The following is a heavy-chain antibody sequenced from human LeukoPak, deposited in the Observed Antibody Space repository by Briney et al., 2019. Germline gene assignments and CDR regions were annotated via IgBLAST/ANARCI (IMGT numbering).Heavy chain of an antibody. CDR1: GFTVSRNY. V-gene: IGHV3-21*01. D-gene: IGHD2/OR15-2a*01. Sequence: GGSLRLSCAASGFTVSRNYMNWVRQAPGKGLEWVSSISSSSSYIYYADSVKGRFTISRDNAKNSLYLQMNSLRAEDTAVYYCARATGEYPFDYWGQGTLVTVSS. CDR3: ARATGEYPFDY. CDR2: ISSSSSYI. J-gene: IGHJ4*02.